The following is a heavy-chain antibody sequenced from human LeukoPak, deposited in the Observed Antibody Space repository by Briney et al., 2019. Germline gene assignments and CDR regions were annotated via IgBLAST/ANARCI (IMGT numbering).Heavy chain of an antibody. CDR2: INPNSGGT. D-gene: IGHD2-15*01. Sequence: KPGASVKVSCKASGYTSTGYDMHWVRQAPGQGLEWMGWINPNSGGTNYAQKFQGRVTMTRDTSISTAYMELSRLRSDDTAVYYCARIGYCSGGSCPFDYWGQGTLVTVSS. V-gene: IGHV1-2*02. J-gene: IGHJ4*02. CDR3: ARIGYCSGGSCPFDY. CDR1: GYTSTGYD.